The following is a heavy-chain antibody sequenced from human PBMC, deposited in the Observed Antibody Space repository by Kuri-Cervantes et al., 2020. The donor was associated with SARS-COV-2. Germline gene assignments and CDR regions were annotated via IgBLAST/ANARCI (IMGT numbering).Heavy chain of an antibody. V-gene: IGHV3-30*04. CDR3: ARARVGVFDF. D-gene: IGHD2-21*01. J-gene: IGHJ4*02. CDR2: ISSDGINK. CDR1: GFTFKTCA. Sequence: GESLKISCAASGFTFKTCALHWVRQAPGKGLEWVAMISSDGINKSDADSVKGRFTISRDNSRNTLYLQIISLRTEDTAVFYCARARVGVFDFWGQGALVTVSS.